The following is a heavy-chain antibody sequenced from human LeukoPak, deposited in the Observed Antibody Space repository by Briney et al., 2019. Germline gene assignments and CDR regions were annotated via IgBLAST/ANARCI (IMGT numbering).Heavy chain of an antibody. V-gene: IGHV3-23*01. Sequence: GGSLRLSCAASGFTFSSYAMSWVRQAPGKGLEWVSAISGGGGSTYYADSVKGRFTISRDNSKNTLYLQMNSLRAEDTAIYYCAKELIVVVPAAMYGAFDIWGQGTMVTVS. CDR1: GFTFSSYA. CDR2: ISGGGGST. D-gene: IGHD2-2*01. J-gene: IGHJ3*02. CDR3: AKELIVVVPAAMYGAFDI.